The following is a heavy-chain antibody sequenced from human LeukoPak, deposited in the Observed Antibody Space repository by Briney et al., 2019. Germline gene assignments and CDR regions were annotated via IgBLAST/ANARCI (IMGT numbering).Heavy chain of an antibody. CDR2: INPDSGGT. CDR3: ARVSIAAAGKLYYYYYMDV. J-gene: IGHJ6*03. Sequence: ASVKVSCKASGNTFTGYYMHWVRQAPGQGLEWMGWINPDSGGTNYAEKFQGRVTMTRDTSISTAYMELSRLRSDDTAVYYCARVSIAAAGKLYYYYYMDVWGKGTTVTISS. V-gene: IGHV1-2*02. D-gene: IGHD6-13*01. CDR1: GNTFTGYY.